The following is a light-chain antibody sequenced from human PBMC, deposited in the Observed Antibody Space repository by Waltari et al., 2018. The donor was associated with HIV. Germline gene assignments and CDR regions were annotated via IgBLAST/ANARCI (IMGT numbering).Light chain of an antibody. CDR3: QAWDSNTVV. CDR1: KLGDKY. V-gene: IGLV3-1*01. CDR2: EDS. Sequence: SYELTQPPSVSVSPGQTASITCSGDKLGDKYASGYQQRPGQSPVLVIYEDSKRPSGIPERFSGSNSGNTATLTISGTQSMDEADFYCQAWDSNTVVFGGGTKLTVL. J-gene: IGLJ2*01.